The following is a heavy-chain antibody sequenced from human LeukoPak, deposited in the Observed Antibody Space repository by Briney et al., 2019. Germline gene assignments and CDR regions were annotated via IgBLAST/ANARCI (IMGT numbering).Heavy chain of an antibody. Sequence: SVKVSCKASGGTFSSYAISWVRQAPGQGLEWMGGIIPIFGTANYAQKFQGRVTITTDESTSTAYMELSSRRSEATAVYYCARDLVYNWNYLGGDAFDIWGQGTMVTVSS. CDR2: IIPIFGTA. CDR3: ARDLVYNWNYLGGDAFDI. V-gene: IGHV1-69*05. CDR1: GGTFSSYA. J-gene: IGHJ3*02. D-gene: IGHD1-7*01.